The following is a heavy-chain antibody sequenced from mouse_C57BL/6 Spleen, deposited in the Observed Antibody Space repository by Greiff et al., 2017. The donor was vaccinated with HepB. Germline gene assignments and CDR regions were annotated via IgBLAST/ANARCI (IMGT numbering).Heavy chain of an antibody. J-gene: IGHJ2*01. Sequence: QVQLQQSGAELVRPGASVKLSCKASGYTFTDYYINWVKQRPGQGLEWIARIYPGSGNTYYNEKFKGKATLTAEKSSSTAYMQLSSLTSEDSAVYFSARRTGSFDYWGQGTTLTVSS. V-gene: IGHV1-76*01. CDR1: GYTFTDYY. CDR3: ARRTGSFDY. D-gene: IGHD4-1*01. CDR2: IYPGSGNT.